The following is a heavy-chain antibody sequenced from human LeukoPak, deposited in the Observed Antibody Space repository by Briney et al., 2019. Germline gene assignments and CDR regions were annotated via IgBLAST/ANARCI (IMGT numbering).Heavy chain of an antibody. CDR3: ASGDCSSTSCYLLPDFDY. D-gene: IGHD2-2*01. Sequence: GGSLRLSCAASGFTFSSYWMSWVRQAPGKGLEWVANIKQDGSEKYYVDSVKGRFTISRDNAKNSLYLQMNSLRAEDTAVYYCASGDCSSTSCYLLPDFDYWGQGTLVTVSS. J-gene: IGHJ4*02. CDR2: IKQDGSEK. V-gene: IGHV3-7*01. CDR1: GFTFSSYW.